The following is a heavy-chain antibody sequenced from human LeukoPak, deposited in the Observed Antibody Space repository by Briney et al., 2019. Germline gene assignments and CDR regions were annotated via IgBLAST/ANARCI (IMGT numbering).Heavy chain of an antibody. J-gene: IGHJ4*02. CDR2: IYSGGST. Sequence: PGGSLRLSCAVSGLTVSSNYMSWVRQAPGKGLEWVSVIYSGGSTYYADSVKGRFTISRDNSKNTLYLQMNSLRAEDTAVYYCARDLLTGYYRYFDYWGQGTLVTVSS. D-gene: IGHD3-9*01. CDR1: GLTVSSNY. V-gene: IGHV3-53*01. CDR3: ARDLLTGYYRYFDY.